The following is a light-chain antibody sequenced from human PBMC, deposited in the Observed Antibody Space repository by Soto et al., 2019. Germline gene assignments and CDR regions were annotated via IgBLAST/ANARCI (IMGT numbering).Light chain of an antibody. CDR2: DTS. CDR1: QSVSNSY. J-gene: IGKJ1*01. V-gene: IGKV3-20*01. Sequence: DIVLTQSPGTLSLSPGERATLSCRASQSVSNSYLAWYQQKPGQAPRLLIYDTSSRATGIPDRFSARGSGTEFTLTISRLDPEDFAVYYCQQYARSPRTFGQGTKVEIK. CDR3: QQYARSPRT.